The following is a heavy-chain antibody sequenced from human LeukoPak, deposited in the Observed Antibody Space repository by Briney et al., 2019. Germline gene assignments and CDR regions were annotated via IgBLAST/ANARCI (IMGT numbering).Heavy chain of an antibody. CDR3: ARENQHRGYCSSTSCYSPPDY. D-gene: IGHD2-2*01. J-gene: IGHJ4*02. V-gene: IGHV4-61*02. CDR2: IYTSGST. Sequence: KSSETLSLTCTVSGGSISSGSYYWSWIRQPAGKGLEWIGRIYTSGSTNYNPSLKSRVTISVDTSKNQFSLKLSSVTAADTAVYYCARENQHRGYCSSTSCYSPPDYWGQGTLVTVSS. CDR1: GGSISSGSYY.